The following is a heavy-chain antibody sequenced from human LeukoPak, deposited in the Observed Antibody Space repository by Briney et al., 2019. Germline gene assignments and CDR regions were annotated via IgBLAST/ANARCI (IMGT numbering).Heavy chain of an antibody. CDR3: ARDIGWELVDAFDI. Sequence: GGSLRLSCAASGFTFSSYSMNWVRQAPGEGLEWVSSISSSSGYIYYADSVKGRFTISRDNAKNSLYLQMNSLRAEDTAVYYCARDIGWELVDAFDIWGQGTMVTVSS. CDR1: GFTFSSYS. J-gene: IGHJ3*02. D-gene: IGHD1-26*01. CDR2: ISSSSGYI. V-gene: IGHV3-21*01.